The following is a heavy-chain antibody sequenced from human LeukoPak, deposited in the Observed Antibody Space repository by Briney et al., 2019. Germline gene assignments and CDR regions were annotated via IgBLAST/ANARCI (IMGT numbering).Heavy chain of an antibody. V-gene: IGHV4-39*06. J-gene: IGHJ4*02. Sequence: SETLSLTCTVSGGSISSSSYYWGWIRQPPGKGLEWIGSIYYSGSTYYNPSLKSRVTISVDTSKNQFPLKLSSVTAADTAVYYCAGYFGYYFDYWGQGTLVTVSS. D-gene: IGHD3-22*01. CDR3: AGYFGYYFDY. CDR2: IYYSGST. CDR1: GGSISSSSYY.